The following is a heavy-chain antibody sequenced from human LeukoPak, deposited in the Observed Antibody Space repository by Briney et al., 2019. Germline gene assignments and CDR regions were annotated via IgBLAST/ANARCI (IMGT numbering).Heavy chain of an antibody. CDR2: ISSSSSYI. CDR1: GFTFSSYS. Sequence: GGSLRLSCAASGFTFSSYSMNWVRQAPGKGLEWVSSISSSSSYIYYADSVKGRFTISRDNSKNTLYLQMTSLRAEDTAVYYCAKDQVWIVVGSFDYWGQGTLVTVSS. J-gene: IGHJ4*02. D-gene: IGHD3-22*01. V-gene: IGHV3-21*04. CDR3: AKDQVWIVVGSFDY.